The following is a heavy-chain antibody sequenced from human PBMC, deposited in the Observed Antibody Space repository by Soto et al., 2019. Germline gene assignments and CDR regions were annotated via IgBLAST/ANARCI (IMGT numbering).Heavy chain of an antibody. D-gene: IGHD3-9*01. Sequence: GASVKVSCKASGYTFTSYGISWVRQAPGQGLEWMRWISAYNGNTKNAQKLQGRVTMTTDTSTSTAYMELSRLRSDDTAVYYCARDLGDILGVMDVWGQGTTVTVSS. CDR3: ARDLGDILGVMDV. J-gene: IGHJ6*02. V-gene: IGHV1-18*01. CDR2: ISAYNGNT. CDR1: GYTFTSYG.